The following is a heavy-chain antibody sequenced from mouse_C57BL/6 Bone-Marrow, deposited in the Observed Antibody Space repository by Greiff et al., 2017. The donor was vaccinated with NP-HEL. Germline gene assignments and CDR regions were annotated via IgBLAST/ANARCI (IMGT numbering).Heavy chain of an antibody. CDR1: GFTFSDYY. CDR3: ARWLLSFYFDY. Sequence: EVNLVESEGGLVQPGSSMKLSCTASGFTFSDYYMAWVRQVPEKGLEWVANINYDGSSTYYLDSLKSRFIISRDNAKNILYLQMSSLKSEDTATYYCARWLLSFYFDYWGQGTTLTVSS. V-gene: IGHV5-16*01. CDR2: INYDGSST. D-gene: IGHD2-3*01. J-gene: IGHJ2*01.